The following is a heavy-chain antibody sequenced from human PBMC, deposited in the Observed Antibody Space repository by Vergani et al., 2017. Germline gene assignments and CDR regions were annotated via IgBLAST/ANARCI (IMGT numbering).Heavy chain of an antibody. D-gene: IGHD2-2*02. V-gene: IGHV3-23*04. CDR2: ISGSGGST. J-gene: IGHJ2*01. CDR3: AKGLGYCSSTSCYRGWYFDL. CDR1: GFTFSSYW. Sequence: EVQLVESGGGLVQPGGSLRLSCAASGFTFSSYWMSWVRQAPGKGLEWVSAISGSGGSTYYADSVKGRFTISRDNSKNTLYLQMNSLRAEDTAVYYCAKGLGYCSSTSCYRGWYFDLWGRGTLVTVSS.